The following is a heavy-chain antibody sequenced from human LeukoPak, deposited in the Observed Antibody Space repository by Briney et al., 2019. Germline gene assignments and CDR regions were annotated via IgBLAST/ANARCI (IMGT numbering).Heavy chain of an antibody. D-gene: IGHD3-22*01. Sequence: GSLRLSCTVSGFTVSSNSMSWVRQAPGKGLEWVSFIYSDNTHYSDSVKGRFTISRDNSKNTLYLQMNSLRAEDTAVYYCARVDTSGTLYYYYMDVWGKGTTVTISS. CDR3: ARVDTSGTLYYYYMDV. CDR1: GFTVSSNS. V-gene: IGHV3-53*01. CDR2: IYSDNT. J-gene: IGHJ6*03.